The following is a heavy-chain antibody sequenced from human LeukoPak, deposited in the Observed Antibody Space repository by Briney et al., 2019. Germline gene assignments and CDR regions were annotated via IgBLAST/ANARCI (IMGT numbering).Heavy chain of an antibody. CDR2: ISYDGNNK. D-gene: IGHD2-2*01. J-gene: IGHJ6*02. Sequence: PGRSLRLSCAASGFTFSSYGMHWVRQAPGKGLEWVAVISYDGNNKYYTDSVKGRFTISRDNSKNTLYLQMNSLRAEDTALYYCAKDQDIVVVPAASSMDVWGQGTTVTVSS. CDR3: AKDQDIVVVPAASSMDV. CDR1: GFTFSSYG. V-gene: IGHV3-30*18.